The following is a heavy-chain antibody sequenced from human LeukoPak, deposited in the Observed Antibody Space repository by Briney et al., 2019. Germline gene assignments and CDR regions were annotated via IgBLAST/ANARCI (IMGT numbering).Heavy chain of an antibody. D-gene: IGHD5-12*01. J-gene: IGHJ6*03. V-gene: IGHV3-66*01. CDR1: EFSVGSNY. CDR3: AKGSGYEHSYYYYMDV. CDR2: IYSGGST. Sequence: GGSLRLSCAASEFSVGSNYMTWVRQAPGKGLEWVSLIYSGGSTYYADSVKGRFTISRDNSKNTLYLQMNSLRAEDTAVYYCAKGSGYEHSYYYYMDVWGKGTTVTISS.